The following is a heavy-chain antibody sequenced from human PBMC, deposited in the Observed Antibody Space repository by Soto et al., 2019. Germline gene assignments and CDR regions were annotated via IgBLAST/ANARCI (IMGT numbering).Heavy chain of an antibody. CDR2: ISSTTNYI. D-gene: IGHD1-1*01. J-gene: IGHJ4*02. CDR3: ARESEDLTWNSDY. V-gene: IGHV3-21*06. CDR1: GFTFTRYS. Sequence: GGSLRLSCAASGFTFTRYSMNWVRQAPGRWLEWVSSISSTTNYIYYGDSMQGRFTISRDNAKNSLYLEMNSLRAEDTAVYYCARESEDLTWNSDYWGQGXLVTVYS.